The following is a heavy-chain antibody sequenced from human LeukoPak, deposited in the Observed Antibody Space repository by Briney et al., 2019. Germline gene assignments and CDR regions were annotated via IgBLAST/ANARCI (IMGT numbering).Heavy chain of an antibody. J-gene: IGHJ5*01. CDR3: ARTGTTVVTRALDS. CDR2: IYHSGSS. CDR1: GSISRSYW. V-gene: IGHV4-4*02. Sequence: PSGTLSLTCAVSGSISRSYWWSWVRQSPGKGLEWIGEIYHSGSSNYNPSLKSRVTISVDKSKNQFSLKLNSVTVADTAVHYCARTGTTVVTRALDSWGQGTLVTVSS. D-gene: IGHD4-23*01.